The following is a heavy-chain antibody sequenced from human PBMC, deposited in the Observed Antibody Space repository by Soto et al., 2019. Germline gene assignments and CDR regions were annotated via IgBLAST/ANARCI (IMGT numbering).Heavy chain of an antibody. CDR3: RREGAVVVPGAVNPGNTFAT. V-gene: IGHV1-69*04. CDR1: AGTFSSYA. D-gene: IGHD2-2*01. CDR2: VIPILGMA. Sequence: QVQLVQSGAEVKKPASSVKVSCEASAGTFSSYACSWVRQAPGQGLEWMGRVIPILGMANTAQKSQGGGRITADTSGGTDYTEVSTMRYEGAGVYKSRREGAVVVPGAVNPGNTFATWGKGTL. J-gene: IGHJ4*02.